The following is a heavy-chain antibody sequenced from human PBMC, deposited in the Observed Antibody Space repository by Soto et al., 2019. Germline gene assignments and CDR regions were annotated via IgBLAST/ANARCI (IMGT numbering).Heavy chain of an antibody. V-gene: IGHV4-31*03. CDR2: IYYSGST. J-gene: IGHJ3*02. CDR3: ARGPDSTIFGVVISHAFDS. Sequence: QVQLQESGPGLVKPSQTLSLTCTVSGGSISSGGYYWSWIRQHPGTGLEWIGYIYYSGSTYYNPSLKSRVTIAVDTSKNQYSLKLSSVTAADTAGYYCARGPDSTIFGVVISHAFDSWGQGTMVTVSS. D-gene: IGHD3-3*01. CDR1: GGSISSGGYY.